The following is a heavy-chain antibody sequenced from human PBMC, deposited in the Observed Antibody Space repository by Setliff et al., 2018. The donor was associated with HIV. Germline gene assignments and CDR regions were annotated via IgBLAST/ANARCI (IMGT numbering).Heavy chain of an antibody. Sequence: PSETLSLTCAVYGGSFGDQFWNWIRQSPGKGLEWIGEINHSGSTNYNPSLKSRVTISVDTSKNQFSLKLSSVTAADTAVFYCARAPPGIQNDAFDVWGQGTMVTVSS. J-gene: IGHJ3*01. CDR2: INHSGST. CDR1: GGSFGDQF. V-gene: IGHV4-34*01. CDR3: ARAPPGIQNDAFDV.